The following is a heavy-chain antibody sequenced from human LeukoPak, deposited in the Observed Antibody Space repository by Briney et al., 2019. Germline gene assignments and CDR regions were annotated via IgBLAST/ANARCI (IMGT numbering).Heavy chain of an antibody. CDR1: GFTFSSYS. CDR3: ARDDYYYDSSGYFLLNFDY. D-gene: IGHD3-22*01. Sequence: PGGSLRLSCAASGFTFSSYSMNWVRQAPGKGLEWVSSISSSSSYIYYADSVKGRFTISRDNAKNSLYLQMNSLRAEDTAVYYCARDDYYYDSSGYFLLNFDYWGQGTLVTVSS. CDR2: ISSSSSYI. V-gene: IGHV3-21*01. J-gene: IGHJ4*02.